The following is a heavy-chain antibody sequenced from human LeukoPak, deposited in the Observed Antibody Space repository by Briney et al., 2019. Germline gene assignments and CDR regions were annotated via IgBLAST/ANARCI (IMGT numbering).Heavy chain of an antibody. CDR2: ISGSGGST. J-gene: IGHJ4*02. V-gene: IGHV3-23*01. Sequence: TGGSLRLSCAASGFTFSSYAMSWVRQAPGKGLEWVSAISGSGGSTYYADSVKGRFTISRDNSKNTLYLQMNSLRAEDTAVYYCAREGVRLGELSLIDYWGQGTLVTVSS. CDR1: GFTFSSYA. CDR3: AREGVRLGELSLIDY. D-gene: IGHD3-16*02.